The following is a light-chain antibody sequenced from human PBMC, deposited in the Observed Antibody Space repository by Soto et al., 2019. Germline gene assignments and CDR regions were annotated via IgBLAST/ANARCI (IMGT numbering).Light chain of an antibody. Sequence: EIVLTQSPGSLSLSPRERATLSCRASQPVDSTFFDWYKKKPGQAPRLLIYVASKRATDISGRFSVSGSGKDCTPTISRLEPKDFALYYCQQYMRSVTCGHGTKVEIK. CDR2: VAS. CDR3: QQYMRSVT. J-gene: IGKJ1*01. CDR1: QPVDSTF. V-gene: IGKV3-20*01.